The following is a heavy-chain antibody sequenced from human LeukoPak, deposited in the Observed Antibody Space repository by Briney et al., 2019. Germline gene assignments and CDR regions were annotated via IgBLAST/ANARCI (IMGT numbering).Heavy chain of an antibody. D-gene: IGHD2-2*01. V-gene: IGHV1-2*02. CDR3: ARRGGRSDCSSTSCYVY. J-gene: IGHJ4*02. CDR2: INPNSGGT. CDR1: GYTFTGYY. Sequence: ASVKVSCKASGYTFTGYYMHWVRQAPGQGLEWMGWINPNSGGTNYAQKFQGRVTMTRDTSISTAYTELSRLRSDDTAVYYCARRGGRSDCSSTSCYVYWGQGTLVTVSS.